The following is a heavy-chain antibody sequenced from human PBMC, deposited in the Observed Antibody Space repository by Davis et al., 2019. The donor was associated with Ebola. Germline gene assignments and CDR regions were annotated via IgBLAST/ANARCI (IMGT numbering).Heavy chain of an antibody. CDR1: GGSISSSSYY. J-gene: IGHJ4*02. D-gene: IGHD3-22*01. Sequence: SETLSLTCTVSGGSISSSSYYWGWIRQPPGKGLEWIGSIYYSGSTYYNPSLKSRVTISVDTSKNQFSLKLSSVTAADTAVYYCARYHGYYYDSSGYSTQYYFDYWGQGTLVTVSS. CDR3: ARYHGYYYDSSGYSTQYYFDY. V-gene: IGHV4-39*01. CDR2: IYYSGST.